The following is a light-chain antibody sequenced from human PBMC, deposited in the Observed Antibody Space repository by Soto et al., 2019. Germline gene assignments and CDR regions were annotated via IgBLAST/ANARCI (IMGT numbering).Light chain of an antibody. V-gene: IGKV3-20*01. J-gene: IGKJ1*01. CDR2: RIY. CDR3: QQYDNSPQT. Sequence: ETLLTQSPGTLSLSPGERATLSCRATETLGRNYLAWYQQKPGQAPRLLIHRIYIRAAGIPDRFSGSASGTAFNLTIRRLEPEDFAMYYCQQYDNSPQTFGRGTRVEIK. CDR1: ETLGRNY.